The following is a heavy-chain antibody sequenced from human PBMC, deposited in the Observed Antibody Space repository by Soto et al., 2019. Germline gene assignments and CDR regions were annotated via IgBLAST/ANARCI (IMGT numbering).Heavy chain of an antibody. J-gene: IGHJ5*02. D-gene: IGHD6-13*01. V-gene: IGHV1-3*01. CDR3: VRRHVSATGIDWFDP. Sequence: GASVKVSCKASGYTFTSYGIHWVRQAPGQRLEWMGWINAANGDTKYSPKFQGRVTITRDTSASTAYMKLSSLRSEDTAVYYCVRRHVSATGIDWFDPWGQGTLVTVSS. CDR2: INAANGDT. CDR1: GYTFTSYG.